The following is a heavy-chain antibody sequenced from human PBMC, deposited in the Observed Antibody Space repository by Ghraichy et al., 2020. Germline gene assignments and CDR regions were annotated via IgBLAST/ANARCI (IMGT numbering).Heavy chain of an antibody. V-gene: IGHV3-7*01. CDR3: AKGDRVATREYGMDV. J-gene: IGHJ6*02. Sequence: SCAASGFTFSDYWMNWVRRAPGKGLEGLASKHQNGSAQSYLDSLKGRFTIPRDNAKNSLYLQINSLRVEDTAVYYCAKGDRVATREYGMDVWGQGATVTVSS. CDR1: GFTFSDYW. D-gene: IGHD5-12*01. CDR2: KHQNGSAQ.